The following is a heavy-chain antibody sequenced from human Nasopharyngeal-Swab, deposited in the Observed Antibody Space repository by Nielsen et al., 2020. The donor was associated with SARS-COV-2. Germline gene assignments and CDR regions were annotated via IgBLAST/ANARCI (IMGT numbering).Heavy chain of an antibody. CDR2: IYWDDDK. D-gene: IGHD6-19*01. CDR1: GFSLSPSGVG. V-gene: IGHV2-5*02. CDR3: AHSALGYSSCWELDY. J-gene: IGHJ4*02. Sequence: SGPTLVHPTQTLTLTCTLSGFSLSPSGVGVGWIRQPPGKDLEWLALIYWDDDKRYSPSLKSRLTITKDTSKNQVVLTMTNMDPVDTATYYCAHSALGYSSCWELDYWGQGTLVTVSS.